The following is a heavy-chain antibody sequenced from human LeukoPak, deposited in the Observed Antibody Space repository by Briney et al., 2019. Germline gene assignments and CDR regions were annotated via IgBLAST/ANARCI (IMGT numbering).Heavy chain of an antibody. CDR1: GFTFRSYL. J-gene: IGHJ4*02. V-gene: IGHV3-7*03. CDR2: INEEGSKN. CDR3: ARDATRGGDFDS. D-gene: IGHD2-15*01. Sequence: GEPLRLSCAACGFTFRSYLMGWVRQAPGKGLEWLANINEEGSKNDYVDPVRGRFTISRHNDDNSLYLQMNSLRAEDKAVYYCARDATRGGDFDSWGQGTLVIVSS.